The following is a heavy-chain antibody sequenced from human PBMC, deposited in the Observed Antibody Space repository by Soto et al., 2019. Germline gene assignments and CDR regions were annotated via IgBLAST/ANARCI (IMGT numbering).Heavy chain of an antibody. CDR1: GYTFTGYY. V-gene: IGHV1-2*04. CDR3: ARGPLGYSGSGAGY. Sequence: ASVKVSCKASGYTFTGYYMHWVRQAPGQGLEWMGWINPNSGGTNYAQKFQGWVTMTRDTSISTAYMELSRLRSDDTAVYYCARGPLGYSGSGAGYWGQGTLVTVSS. D-gene: IGHD5-12*01. J-gene: IGHJ4*02. CDR2: INPNSGGT.